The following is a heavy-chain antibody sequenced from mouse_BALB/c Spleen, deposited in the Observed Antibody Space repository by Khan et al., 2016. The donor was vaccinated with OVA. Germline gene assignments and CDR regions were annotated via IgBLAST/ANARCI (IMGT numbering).Heavy chain of an antibody. J-gene: IGHJ4*01. V-gene: IGHV1-18*01. Sequence: EVQLQQSGPELVKPGASVKISCKTSGYTFTEYTLHWVKQSHGKSLEWIGVINPKIGVTSNNQKFKGKATLTVDKSSSTAYMEFSSLTSEDSAVYYCARDAVRYWGQGTSVTVSS. CDR1: GYTFTEYT. CDR2: INPKIGVT. CDR3: ARDAVRY.